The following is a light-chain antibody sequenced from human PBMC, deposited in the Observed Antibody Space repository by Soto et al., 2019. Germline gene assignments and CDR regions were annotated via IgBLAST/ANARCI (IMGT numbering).Light chain of an antibody. J-gene: IGLJ1*01. CDR2: EVS. V-gene: IGLV2-14*01. CDR3: CSYTGASTYV. Sequence: QSALTQPASVSGSPGQSITISCTGTSSDIGNYDFVSWYQQVPGTAPKAMIYEVSSRPSGVSNRFSGSKSGNTASLTISSLQAEDEADYYCCSYTGASTYVFGTGTKVTVL. CDR1: SSDIGNYDF.